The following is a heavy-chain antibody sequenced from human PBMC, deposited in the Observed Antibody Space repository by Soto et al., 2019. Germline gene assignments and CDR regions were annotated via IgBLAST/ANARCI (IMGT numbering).Heavy chain of an antibody. CDR2: IKVDSGYT. D-gene: IGHD3-9*01. J-gene: IGHJ5*02. Sequence: QLQLVQSAAEVKKPGASVRVSCKAYGYPFIKYGISWIRQAPEQGLEWMGWIKVDSGYTNYAQKFQGRVTMTADTSSDTAFMELRSLRRDDTAVYFCATSYDTGFDPWGQETLVSVSS. CDR3: ATSYDTGFDP. V-gene: IGHV1-18*04. CDR1: GYPFIKYG.